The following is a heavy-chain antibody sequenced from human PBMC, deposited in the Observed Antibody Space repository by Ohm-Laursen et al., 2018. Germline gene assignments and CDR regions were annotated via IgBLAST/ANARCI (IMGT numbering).Heavy chain of an antibody. D-gene: IGHD3-22*01. Sequence: SLRLSCAASGFPFSSYSMNWVRQAPGKGLEWIGFIRSEGFGATIEYAASMKGRFIISRDDSKSTAHLQMNSLKAEDTAVYFCTRDGTYYYDSSGYYYVGAYYYGMDVWGQGTTVTVSS. J-gene: IGHJ6*02. V-gene: IGHV3-49*04. CDR1: GFPFSSYS. CDR3: TRDGTYYYDSSGYYYVGAYYYGMDV. CDR2: IRSEGFGATI.